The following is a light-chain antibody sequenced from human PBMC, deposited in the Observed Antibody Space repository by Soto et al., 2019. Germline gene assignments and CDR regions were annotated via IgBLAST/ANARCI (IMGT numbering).Light chain of an antibody. V-gene: IGLV2-14*03. CDR2: DVS. CDR1: SSDVGGYDF. CDR3: SSYTNTHTRMG. Sequence: QSALAQPASVSGSLGQSVTISCTGTSSDVGGYDFVSWYQQHPGKVPKLLIYDVSNRPSGVSDRFSGSRFGNTASLTISGLQAEDEGDYYCSSYTNTHTRMGFCGGTQLTVL. J-gene: IGLJ2*01.